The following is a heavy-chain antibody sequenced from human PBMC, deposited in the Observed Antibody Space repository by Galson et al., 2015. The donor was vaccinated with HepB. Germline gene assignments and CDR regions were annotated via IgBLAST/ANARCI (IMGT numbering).Heavy chain of an antibody. Sequence: PALVKPTQTLTLTCSFSGFSLNINGMCVSWIRQPPGKALEWLARIDWDDDKYYNKSLKTRLTISKDTSKNQEVLKMTNMDPVDTGTYFCARTPEAGTDAFDVWGQGALVTVSS. CDR1: GFSLNINGMC. CDR3: ARTPEAGTDAFDV. CDR2: IDWDDDK. V-gene: IGHV2-70*11. D-gene: IGHD6-19*01. J-gene: IGHJ3*01.